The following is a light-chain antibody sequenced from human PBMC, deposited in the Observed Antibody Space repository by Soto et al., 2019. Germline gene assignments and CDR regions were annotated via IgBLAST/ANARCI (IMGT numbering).Light chain of an antibody. CDR1: QSVSSNY. J-gene: IGKJ1*01. V-gene: IGKV3-20*01. Sequence: EIVLTQSPGTLTFSPGERATLSCSSSQSVSSNYLAWYQQKPGQAPTLLIYGASSRATGIPDRFSGSGSGTDFTLTISRLEPEDFAVYYCQQYGSSPKTFGQGTKVDI. CDR3: QQYGSSPKT. CDR2: GAS.